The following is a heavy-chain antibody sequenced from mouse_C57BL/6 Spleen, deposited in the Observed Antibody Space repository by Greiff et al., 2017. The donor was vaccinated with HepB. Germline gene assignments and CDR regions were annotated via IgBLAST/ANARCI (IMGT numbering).Heavy chain of an antibody. Sequence: VQGVESGAELVRPGTSVKMSCKASGYTFTNYWIGWAKQRPGHGLEWIGDIYPGGGYTNYNEKFKGKATLTADKSSSTAYMQFSSLTSEDSAIYYCARSGLYGSYYYAMDYWGQGTSVTVSS. D-gene: IGHD1-1*01. CDR3: ARSGLYGSYYYAMDY. CDR2: IYPGGGYT. CDR1: GYTFTNYW. V-gene: IGHV1-63*01. J-gene: IGHJ4*01.